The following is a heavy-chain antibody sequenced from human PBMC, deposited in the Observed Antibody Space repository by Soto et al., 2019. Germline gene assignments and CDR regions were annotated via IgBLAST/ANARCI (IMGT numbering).Heavy chain of an antibody. Sequence: QVQLQESGPGLVKPSGTLSLTCAVSGGSVNNDKWWSWVRQPPGKGLEWIGEIHSSGITNYNPSLKSRASIFVDKFKNQFSVKLTSVTAADTAVYFCAGQWSAGYGAFGTWGQGTLVSVSS. CDR2: IHSSGIT. J-gene: IGHJ5*02. V-gene: IGHV4-4*02. CDR1: GGSVNNDKW. D-gene: IGHD3-9*01. CDR3: AGQWSAGYGAFGT.